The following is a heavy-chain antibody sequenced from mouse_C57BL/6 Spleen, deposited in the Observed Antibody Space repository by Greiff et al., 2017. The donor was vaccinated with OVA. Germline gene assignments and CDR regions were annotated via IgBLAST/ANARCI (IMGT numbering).Heavy chain of an antibody. J-gene: IGHJ4*01. Sequence: VQLQQSGAELVRPGASVKLSCTASGFNIKDDYMHWVKQRPEQGLEWIGWIDPENGDTEYASKFQGKATITADTSSNTAYLQLSSLTSEDTAVYYCTTFPITTVVATDYAMDYWGQGTSVTVSS. V-gene: IGHV14-4*01. CDR2: IDPENGDT. CDR1: GFNIKDDY. D-gene: IGHD1-1*01. CDR3: TTFPITTVVATDYAMDY.